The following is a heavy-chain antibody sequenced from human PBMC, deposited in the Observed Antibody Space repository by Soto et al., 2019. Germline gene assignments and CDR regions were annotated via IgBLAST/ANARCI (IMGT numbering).Heavy chain of an antibody. D-gene: IGHD3-16*02. J-gene: IGHJ3*02. Sequence: ASVKVSCKASGYTFTKNAILWVRQAPGQRLEWLGWLNAGNSNREYSQKFQGRIIMTKDTSASTAYMELSSLISEDTAVYYCARGYDFVWGSYRSDAFDIWG. CDR2: LNAGNSNR. CDR1: GYTFTKNA. CDR3: ARGYDFVWGSYRSDAFDI. V-gene: IGHV1-3*01.